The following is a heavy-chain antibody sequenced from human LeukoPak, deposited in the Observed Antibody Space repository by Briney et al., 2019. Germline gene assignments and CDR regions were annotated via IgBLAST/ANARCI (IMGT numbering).Heavy chain of an antibody. J-gene: IGHJ5*02. D-gene: IGHD4-17*01. CDR1: GGSINDYY. Sequence: SETLSLTCTVSGGSINDYYWTWIRQAPGKGLEWLGYISNSGTTDYNPSLKSRVTMPVDTSKNEFSLKVTSATAADTAMYYCARVVRGAVTSNCFDPWGQGTLVTVSS. CDR3: ARVVRGAVTSNCFDP. CDR2: ISNSGTT. V-gene: IGHV4-59*01.